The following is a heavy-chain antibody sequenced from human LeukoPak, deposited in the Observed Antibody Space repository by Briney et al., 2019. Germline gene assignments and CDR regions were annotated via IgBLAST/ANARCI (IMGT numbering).Heavy chain of an antibody. CDR2: INHSGST. J-gene: IGHJ5*02. CDR1: GGSFSGYY. D-gene: IGHD3-3*01. V-gene: IGHV4-34*01. Sequence: RSSETLSLTCAVYGGSFSGYYWSWIRQPPGKGLEWIGEINHSGSTNYNPSLKSRVTISVDTSKNQFSLKLSSVTAADTAVYYCARGRRFLVKIDTRSWFDPWGQGTLVTVSS. CDR3: ARGRRFLVKIDTRSWFDP.